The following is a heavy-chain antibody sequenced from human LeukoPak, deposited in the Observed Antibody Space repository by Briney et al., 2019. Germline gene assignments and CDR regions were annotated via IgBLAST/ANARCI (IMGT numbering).Heavy chain of an antibody. J-gene: IGHJ5*02. D-gene: IGHD3-10*01. CDR3: ANLWFGDPTYNWFDP. CDR2: IIPILGIA. Sequence: SVKVSCKASGGTFSSYAISWVRQAPGQGLEWMGRIIPILGIANCAQKFQGRVTITADKSTSTAYMELSSLRSEDTAVYYCANLWFGDPTYNWFDPWGQGTLVTVSS. V-gene: IGHV1-69*04. CDR1: GGTFSSYA.